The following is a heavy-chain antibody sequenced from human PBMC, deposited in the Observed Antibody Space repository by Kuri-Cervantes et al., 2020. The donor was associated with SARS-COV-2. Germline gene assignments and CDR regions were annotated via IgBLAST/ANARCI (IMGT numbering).Heavy chain of an antibody. CDR1: GYSFTSYW. J-gene: IGHJ4*02. CDR2: IYPGDSDT. V-gene: IGHV5-51*01. D-gene: IGHD5-18*01. CDR3: ARPGYSYGYYYFDY. Sequence: KVSCKGSGYSFTSYWIGWVRQMPGKGLEWMGFIYPGDSDTRYSPSFQGQVTISADKSISTAYLQWSSLKASDTAMYYCARPGYSYGYYYFDYWGQGTLVTVSS.